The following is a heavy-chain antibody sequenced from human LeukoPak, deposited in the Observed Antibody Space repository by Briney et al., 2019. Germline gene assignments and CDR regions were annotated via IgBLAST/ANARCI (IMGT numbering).Heavy chain of an antibody. V-gene: IGHV3-9*01. Sequence: GRSLRLSCAASGFTFDDYAMHWVRQAPGKGLEWVSGISWNSGSIGYADSVKGRFTISRDNAKNSLYLQMNSLRAEDTALYYCAKVAYYYGSGSLYYFDYWGQGTLVTVSS. CDR2: ISWNSGSI. D-gene: IGHD3-10*01. CDR1: GFTFDDYA. CDR3: AKVAYYYGSGSLYYFDY. J-gene: IGHJ4*02.